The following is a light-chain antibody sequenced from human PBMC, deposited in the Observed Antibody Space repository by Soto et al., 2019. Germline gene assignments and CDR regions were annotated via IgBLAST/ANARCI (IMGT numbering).Light chain of an antibody. Sequence: QSVLTQPPSVSGAPGQRVTISCTGSSSNIGAGYDVHWYQQVPGTAPKLLIYGNSNRPSGVPDRFSGSKSGTSASLAITGLKAEDDADYYCQSYDSSLSDVFGTGTKLTVL. CDR1: SSNIGAGYD. CDR3: QSYDSSLSDV. J-gene: IGLJ1*01. V-gene: IGLV1-40*01. CDR2: GNS.